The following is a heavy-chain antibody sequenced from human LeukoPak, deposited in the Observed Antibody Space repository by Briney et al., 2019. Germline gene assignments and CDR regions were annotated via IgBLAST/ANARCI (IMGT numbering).Heavy chain of an antibody. V-gene: IGHV1-2*04. CDR2: INPNSGGT. CDR1: GYTFTGYY. Sequence: ASVKVSCKASGYTFTGYYMHWVRQAPGQGLEWMGWINPNSGGTNYAQKFQGWVTMTRDTSISTAYMELSRLRSDDTAVYYCARDGGYCSGGSCYNFDYWGQGTLVTVSS. D-gene: IGHD2-15*01. J-gene: IGHJ4*02. CDR3: ARDGGYCSGGSCYNFDY.